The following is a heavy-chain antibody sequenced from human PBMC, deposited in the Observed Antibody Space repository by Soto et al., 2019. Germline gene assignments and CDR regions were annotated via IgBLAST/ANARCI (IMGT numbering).Heavy chain of an antibody. Sequence: QVQLQESGPGLVKPSQTLSLTCTVSGGSISSGGYYWSWIRQHPGKGLEWIGYIYYSGSTYYNPSLKSRVTISVDTSKNQFSLKLSSVPAADTAVYYCARVVVVAATLYSWFDPWGQGTLVTVSS. CDR1: GGSISSGGYY. J-gene: IGHJ5*02. V-gene: IGHV4-31*03. CDR2: IYYSGST. CDR3: ARVVVVAATLYSWFDP. D-gene: IGHD2-15*01.